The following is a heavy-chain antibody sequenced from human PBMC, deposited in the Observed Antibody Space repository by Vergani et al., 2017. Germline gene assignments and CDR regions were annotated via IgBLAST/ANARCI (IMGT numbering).Heavy chain of an antibody. CDR1: GGSISSSSYY. CDR3: ARVSRWYAFDI. CDR2: IYYSGST. J-gene: IGHJ3*02. Sequence: QVQLQESGPGLVKPSETLSLTCTVSGGSISSSSYYWGWIRQPPGKGLEWIGSIYYSGSTYYNPSLKSRVTISVDTSKNQFSLKLSSVTAADTAVYYCARVSRWYAFDIWGQGTMVTVSS. D-gene: IGHD4-23*01. V-gene: IGHV4-39*07.